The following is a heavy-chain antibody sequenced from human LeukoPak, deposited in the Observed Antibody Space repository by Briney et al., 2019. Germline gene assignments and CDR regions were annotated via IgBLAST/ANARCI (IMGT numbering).Heavy chain of an antibody. J-gene: IGHJ5*02. CDR2: IYPGDSDT. CDR1: GYSFTSYW. V-gene: IGHV5-51*01. D-gene: IGHD6-19*01. Sequence: GESLKISCKGSGYSFTSYWIGWVRQMPGKGLEWMGIIYPGDSDTRYSPSFQGQVTISADKSISTAYLQWSSLKASDTAMYYCARHWVAVAGTGERSNWFDPWGQGTLVTVSS. CDR3: ARHWVAVAGTGERSNWFDP.